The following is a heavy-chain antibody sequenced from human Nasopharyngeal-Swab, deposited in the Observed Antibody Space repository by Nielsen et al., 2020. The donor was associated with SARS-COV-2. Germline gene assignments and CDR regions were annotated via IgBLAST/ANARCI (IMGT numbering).Heavy chain of an antibody. V-gene: IGHV4-30-4*07. CDR3: ARSPGWFGELLYYYYMDV. CDR1: GGSISSGGYS. D-gene: IGHD3-10*01. CDR2: IYYSGST. Sequence: TLSLTCAVSGGSISSGGYSWSWIRQPPGKGLEWIGYIYYSGSTYYNPSLKSRVTISVDTSKNQFSLKLSSVTAADTAVYYCARSPGWFGELLYYYYMDVWGKGTTVTVSS. J-gene: IGHJ6*03.